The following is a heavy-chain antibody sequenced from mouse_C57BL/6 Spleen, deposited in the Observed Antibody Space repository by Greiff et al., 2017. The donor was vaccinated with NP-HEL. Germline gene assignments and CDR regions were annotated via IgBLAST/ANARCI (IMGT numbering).Heavy chain of an antibody. D-gene: IGHD1-1*01. CDR3: ARGSSYVGYAMDY. J-gene: IGHJ4*01. V-gene: IGHV1-66*01. CDR2: IYPGSGNT. Sequence: QVQLQQSGPELVKPGASVKISCKASGYSFTSYYIHWVKQRPGQGLEWIGWIYPGSGNTKYNEKFKGKATLTADTSSSTSYMQLSSLTSEDSAVYYCARGSSYVGYAMDYWGQGTSVTVSS. CDR1: GYSFTSYY.